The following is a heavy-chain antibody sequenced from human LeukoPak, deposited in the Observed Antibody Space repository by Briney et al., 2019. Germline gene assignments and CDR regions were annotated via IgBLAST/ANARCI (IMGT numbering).Heavy chain of an antibody. CDR3: AKSPYDFWSGGFDP. D-gene: IGHD3-3*01. J-gene: IGHJ5*02. Sequence: PSETLSLTCTVSGGSISSYYWSWIRQPAGKGLEWIGRIYTSGSTNYNPSLKSRVTMSVDTSKNQFSLKVTSVTAADTAVYYCAKSPYDFWSGGFDPWGQGTLVTVSS. CDR2: IYTSGST. V-gene: IGHV4-4*07. CDR1: GGSISSYY.